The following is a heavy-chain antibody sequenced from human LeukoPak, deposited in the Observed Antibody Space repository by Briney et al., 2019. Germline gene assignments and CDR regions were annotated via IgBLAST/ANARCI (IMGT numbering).Heavy chain of an antibody. Sequence: ASVKVSCKASGGTFSSYAISWVRQAPGQGLEWTGGIIPILGIANYAQKFQGRVTITADKSTSTAYMELSSLRSEDTAVYYCAREGTGIFSGYYFDYWGQGTLVTVSS. CDR3: AREGTGIFSGYYFDY. V-gene: IGHV1-69*10. D-gene: IGHD1-1*01. CDR1: GGTFSSYA. J-gene: IGHJ4*02. CDR2: IIPILGIA.